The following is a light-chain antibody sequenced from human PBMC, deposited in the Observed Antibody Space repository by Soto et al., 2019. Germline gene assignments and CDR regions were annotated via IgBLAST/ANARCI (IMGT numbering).Light chain of an antibody. CDR1: TSNIGAGYD. CDR2: GNS. Sequence: QAVVTQPPSVSGAPGQRVTISCTGSTSNIGAGYDVHWYQQLPGTAPKLLIYGNSNRPSGVPDRFSGSKSGTSASLAITGLQAEDEADYYCQSHDSSLSGRVFGGGTKVTVL. J-gene: IGLJ2*01. V-gene: IGLV1-40*01. CDR3: QSHDSSLSGRV.